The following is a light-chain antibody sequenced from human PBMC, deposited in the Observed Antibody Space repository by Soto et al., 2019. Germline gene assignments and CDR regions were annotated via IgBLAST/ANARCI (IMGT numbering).Light chain of an antibody. CDR2: DAS. Sequence: DIQMTQSPSTLSASVGDRVTITCRASQSISSWLAWYQQKPGKAPKLLIYDASSLESGVPSRFSGSGSATEFTLTISSLQPDDFATYYCQQYGSSPTTFGQGTKVDIK. CDR3: QQYGSSPTT. J-gene: IGKJ1*01. CDR1: QSISSW. V-gene: IGKV1-5*01.